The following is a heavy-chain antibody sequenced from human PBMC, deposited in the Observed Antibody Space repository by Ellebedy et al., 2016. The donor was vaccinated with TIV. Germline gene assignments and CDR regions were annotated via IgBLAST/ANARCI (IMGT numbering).Heavy chain of an antibody. V-gene: IGHV3-30-3*01. Sequence: GESLKISXAASGFTFSSYAMHWVRQAPGKGLEWVAVISYDGSNKYYADSVKGRFTISRDNSKNTLYLQMNSLRAEDTAVYYCAKDGRAAGATFFDYWGQGTLVTVSS. D-gene: IGHD1-26*01. J-gene: IGHJ4*02. CDR1: GFTFSSYA. CDR2: ISYDGSNK. CDR3: AKDGRAAGATFFDY.